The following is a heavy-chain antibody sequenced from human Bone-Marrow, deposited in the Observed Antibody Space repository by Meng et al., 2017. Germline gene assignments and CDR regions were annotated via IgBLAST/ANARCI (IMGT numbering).Heavy chain of an antibody. CDR2: IIPIFGTA. D-gene: IGHD1-26*01. CDR3: ARVVGYSGSYELDP. V-gene: IGHV1-69*06. Sequence: QVRLWRPGAEVKKPGSSVKVSCKASGGTFSSYAISWVRQAPGQGLEWMGGIIPIFGTANYAQKFQGRVTITADKSTSTAYMELSSLRSEDTAVYYCARVVGYSGSYELDPWGQGTLVTASS. CDR1: GGTFSSYA. J-gene: IGHJ5*02.